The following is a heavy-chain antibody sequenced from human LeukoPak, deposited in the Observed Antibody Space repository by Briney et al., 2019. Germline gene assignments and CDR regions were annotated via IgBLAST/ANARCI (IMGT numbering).Heavy chain of an antibody. J-gene: IGHJ4*02. V-gene: IGHV3-30*18. CDR3: PQENDCVY. D-gene: IGHD2-21*01. CDR2: ISYDGTNK. Sequence: GRSLRLSCAASGFTFSNYDRHWVRQAPGKGLEWVAVISYDGTNKYYADSVKGRFTISRNNSKPTLDLQMSSRSADVLVGYKLPQENDCVYWGQGTLVTVSS. CDR1: GFTFSNYD.